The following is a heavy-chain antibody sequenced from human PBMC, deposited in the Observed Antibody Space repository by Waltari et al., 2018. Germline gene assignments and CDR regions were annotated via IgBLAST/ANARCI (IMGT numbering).Heavy chain of an antibody. CDR2: INWNGGRT. CDR1: GFTCHDYG. J-gene: IGHJ4*02. D-gene: IGHD1-1*01. CDR3: VRGSTGIIFDD. V-gene: IGHV3-20*04. Sequence: EVQLEEPGGGVVGPGGSMRLACAVFGFTCHDYGLPWARYVPGRGLEWGAGINWNGGRTRDTESVKGRFTSSRDNAKNSLYLQMNSLRAEDTALYYCVRGSTGIIFDDLGQGTLVTVSS.